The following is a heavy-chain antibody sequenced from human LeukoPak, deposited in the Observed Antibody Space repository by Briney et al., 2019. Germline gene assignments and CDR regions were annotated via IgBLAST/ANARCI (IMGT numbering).Heavy chain of an antibody. J-gene: IGHJ6*03. V-gene: IGHV3-23*01. CDR1: GFTFSSYE. Sequence: GGSLRLSCAASGFTFSSYEMNWVRQAPGEGLEWVSAISGSGGSTYYADSVKGRFTISRDNSKNTLYLQMNSLRAEDTAVYYCAKDQVDFGNYYYYYMDVWGKGTTVTVSS. CDR2: ISGSGGST. D-gene: IGHD3-3*01. CDR3: AKDQVDFGNYYYYYMDV.